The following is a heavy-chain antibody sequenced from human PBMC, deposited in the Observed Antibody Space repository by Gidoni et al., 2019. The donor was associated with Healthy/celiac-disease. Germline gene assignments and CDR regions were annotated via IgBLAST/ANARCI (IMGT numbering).Heavy chain of an antibody. V-gene: IGHV4-34*01. CDR3: ARGSREYYYDSGRSFWFDP. J-gene: IGHJ5*02. D-gene: IGHD3-10*01. Sequence: QVQLQQWGAGLLKPSETLSLTCAVYGGSFSNSYWSWIRQPPGKGLEWIGEINHSGSTNYNPSLKSRVTISVDTSKNQFSLKLSSVTAADTAVYYCARGSREYYYDSGRSFWFDPWGQGTLVTVSS. CDR1: GGSFSNSY. CDR2: INHSGST.